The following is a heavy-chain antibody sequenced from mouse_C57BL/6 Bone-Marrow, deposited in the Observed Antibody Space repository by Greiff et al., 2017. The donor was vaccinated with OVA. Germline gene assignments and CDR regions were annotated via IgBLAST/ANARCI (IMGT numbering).Heavy chain of an antibody. V-gene: IGHV7-1*01. CDR1: GFTFSDFY. CDR3: ARGYDYSSYWYFDV. D-gene: IGHD2-4*01. J-gene: IGHJ1*03. Sequence: EVKLMESGGGLVQSGRSLRLSCATSGFTFSDFYMEWVRQAPGKGLEWIAASRNKANDYTTEYSVSVKGRFIVSRATSQSILYLQMHALRAEDTAIYYCARGYDYSSYWYFDVWGTGTTVTVSS. CDR2: SRNKANDYTT.